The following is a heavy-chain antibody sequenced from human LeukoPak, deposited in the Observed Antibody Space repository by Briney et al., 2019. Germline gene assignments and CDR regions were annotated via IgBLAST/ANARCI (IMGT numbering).Heavy chain of an antibody. Sequence: ASETLSLTCTVSGGSISSYYWSWIRQPPGKGLEWIGYIYYSGSTNYNPSLKSRVTISVDTSKNQFSLKLSSVTAADTAVYYCAKWFGQLGAFDIWGQGTMVTVSS. D-gene: IGHD3-10*01. V-gene: IGHV4-59*01. CDR1: GGSISSYY. CDR2: IYYSGST. CDR3: AKWFGQLGAFDI. J-gene: IGHJ3*02.